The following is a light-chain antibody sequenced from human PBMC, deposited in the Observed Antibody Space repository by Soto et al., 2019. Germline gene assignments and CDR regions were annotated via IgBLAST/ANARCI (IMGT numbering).Light chain of an antibody. CDR1: QSVSSSY. Sequence: EIVLTQSPGTLSLSPGERATLSCRASQSVSSSYLAWYQQKPGQAPRLLIYGASSRATGIPDRFSGSGSGTDFTLTISRLEPDDFAVYYCQQYGSSRTFGQGTNVEIK. V-gene: IGKV3-20*01. CDR3: QQYGSSRT. CDR2: GAS. J-gene: IGKJ1*01.